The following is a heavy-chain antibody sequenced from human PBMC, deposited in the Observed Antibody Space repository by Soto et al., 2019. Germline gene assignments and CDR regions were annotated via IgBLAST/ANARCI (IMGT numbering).Heavy chain of an antibody. CDR3: ARVGKLELQGGAFDI. CDR2: IYTSGST. CDR1: GGSISSYY. Sequence: SETLSLTCTVSGGSISSYYWSWIRQPAGKGLKWIGRIYTSGSTNYNPSLKSRVTMSVDTSKNQFSLKLSSATAADTAVYYCARVGKLELQGGAFDIWGQGTMVTVSS. D-gene: IGHD1-7*01. V-gene: IGHV4-4*07. J-gene: IGHJ3*02.